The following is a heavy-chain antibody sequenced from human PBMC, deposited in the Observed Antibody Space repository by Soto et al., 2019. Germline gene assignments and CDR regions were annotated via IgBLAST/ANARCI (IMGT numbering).Heavy chain of an antibody. CDR3: ARGGGWYVWFDP. Sequence: RASVKVSCKASGYTFTSYAMHWVRQAPGQRLEWMGWINAGNGNTKYSQKFQGRVTITRDTSASTAYMELSSLRSEDTAVHYCARGGGWYVWFDPWGQGTLVTVSS. CDR2: INAGNGNT. V-gene: IGHV1-3*01. D-gene: IGHD6-19*01. CDR1: GYTFTSYA. J-gene: IGHJ5*02.